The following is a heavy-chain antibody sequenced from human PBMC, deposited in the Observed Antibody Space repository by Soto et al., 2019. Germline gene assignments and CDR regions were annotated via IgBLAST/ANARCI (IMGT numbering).Heavy chain of an antibody. CDR3: AKSKYCPSTTCFDY. J-gene: IGHJ4*02. D-gene: IGHD2-2*01. Sequence: EVQLVESGGALVQPGGSLTLSCAASGFTVSISYMTWVRQVPGKGLEWVSIVYSDGKAYYADSVKGRFTVSRDTSKNTLLLQRSSLRAEDTAVYYCAKSKYCPSTTCFDYWGQGTLVTVSS. CDR2: VYSDGKA. CDR1: GFTVSISY. V-gene: IGHV3-66*01.